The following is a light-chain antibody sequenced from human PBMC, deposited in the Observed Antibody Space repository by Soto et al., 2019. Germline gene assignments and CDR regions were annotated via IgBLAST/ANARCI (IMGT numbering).Light chain of an antibody. Sequence: QTVVTQEPSFSVSPGGTVTLTCGLSSGSVSTIYYTSWYQQTPGQAPRTLIYSTSTRSSGVPDRFSGSILRNKAALTITGAQADDESDYYCVLYMGSGISVFGTGTKLTVL. CDR1: SGSVSTIYY. J-gene: IGLJ1*01. CDR3: VLYMGSGISV. CDR2: STS. V-gene: IGLV8-61*01.